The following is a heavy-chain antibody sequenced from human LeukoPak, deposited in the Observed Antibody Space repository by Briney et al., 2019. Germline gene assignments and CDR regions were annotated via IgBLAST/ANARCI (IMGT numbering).Heavy chain of an antibody. J-gene: IGHJ5*02. V-gene: IGHV4-4*07. Sequence: SETLSLTCSVSGGSISSYHWSWIRQPAGKGLEWIGRIYTSGSTNYNPSLKSRVTISVDKSKNQFSLKLNSVTAADTAVYYCASDYRVIYGPEGFDPWGQGTLVTVSS. CDR3: ASDYRVIYGPEGFDP. CDR1: GGSISSYH. CDR2: IYTSGST. D-gene: IGHD2/OR15-2a*01.